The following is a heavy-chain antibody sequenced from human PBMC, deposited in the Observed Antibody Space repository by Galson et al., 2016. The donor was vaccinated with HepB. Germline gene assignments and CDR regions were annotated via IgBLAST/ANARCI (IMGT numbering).Heavy chain of an antibody. Sequence: SLRLSCAASGFPFSPYAMSWVRQPPGKGLEWVSSLSGSGDVTHHADSVKGRFTISRDNSKNTLCLQMNSLGAEDTALYYYAKSGVWGTHRSPDYWGQGTLVTVSS. V-gene: IGHV3-23*01. CDR2: LSGSGDVT. CDR1: GFPFSPYA. J-gene: IGHJ4*02. CDR3: AKSGVWGTHRSPDY. D-gene: IGHD3-16*02.